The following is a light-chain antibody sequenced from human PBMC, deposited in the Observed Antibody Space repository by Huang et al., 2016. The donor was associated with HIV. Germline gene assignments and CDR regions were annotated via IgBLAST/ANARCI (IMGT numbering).Light chain of an antibody. Sequence: DIQLTQSPSTLSASVGDRVTITCRASQTINTWLALYQQKPEKAPKLLIYRASSLQIGVPSRFTGSGSGTEFTLTITSLQPDDLGTYYCQQYNTYLYTFGQGTQLEI. CDR3: QQYNTYLYT. CDR2: RAS. CDR1: QTINTW. V-gene: IGKV1-5*03. J-gene: IGKJ2*01.